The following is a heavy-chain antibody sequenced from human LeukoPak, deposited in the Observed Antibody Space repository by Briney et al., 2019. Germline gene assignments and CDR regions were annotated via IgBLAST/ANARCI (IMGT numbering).Heavy chain of an antibody. J-gene: IGHJ6*02. CDR1: GFTFSSYG. CDR2: ISYDGSNK. V-gene: IGHV3-30*03. Sequence: GRSLRLSCAASGFTFSSYGMYWVRQAPGKGLEWVAVISYDGSNKYYADSVKGRFTISRDNSKNTLDLEMNSLRPEDTAVYYCARYCAGHCYEGMDVWGHGTTVTVSS. CDR3: ARYCAGHCYEGMDV. D-gene: IGHD2-21*02.